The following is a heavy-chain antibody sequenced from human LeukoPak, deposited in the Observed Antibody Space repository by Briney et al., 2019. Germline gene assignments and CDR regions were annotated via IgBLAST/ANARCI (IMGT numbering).Heavy chain of an antibody. D-gene: IGHD3-10*01. CDR1: GGSISSYY. CDR3: ASLDYGSGSYVFDY. CDR2: IYTSGST. Sequence: PSETLSLTCTVSGGSISSYYWSWIRQPAGKGLEWIGRIYTSGSTNYNPSLKSRVTISVDTSKNQFSLKLSSVTAADTAVYYCASLDYGSGSYVFDYWGQGILVTVSS. J-gene: IGHJ4*02. V-gene: IGHV4-4*07.